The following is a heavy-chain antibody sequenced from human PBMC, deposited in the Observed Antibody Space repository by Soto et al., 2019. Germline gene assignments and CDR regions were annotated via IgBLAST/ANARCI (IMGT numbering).Heavy chain of an antibody. V-gene: IGHV3-53*04. D-gene: IGHD2-21*02. Sequence: EVQLVESGGGLVQPGGSLRLSCTASGFAVRHNYMTWVRQAPGKGLEWVSLIYSGGDTAYADYVKGRFTVSRHTSQNTLYLRKNILRAEDPAVYYCARNTASLPSGGDVWGKGTAVTVSA. CDR1: GFAVRHNY. CDR3: ARNTASLPSGGDV. J-gene: IGHJ6*04. CDR2: IYSGGDT.